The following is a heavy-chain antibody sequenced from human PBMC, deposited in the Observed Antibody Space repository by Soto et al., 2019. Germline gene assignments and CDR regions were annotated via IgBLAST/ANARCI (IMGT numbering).Heavy chain of an antibody. CDR3: ARGLEWEKNSGSPSGGYYSYGMDV. V-gene: IGHV1-2*04. Sequence: QVQLVQSGAEVKKPGASVKVSCKASGYTFTGYYMHWVRQAPGQGLEWMGWINPNSGGTNYAQKFQGWVTMTRDTSISKDYMELSRLRSDDTAVYYCARGLEWEKNSGSPSGGYYSYGMDVWGQGTTVPVSS. J-gene: IGHJ6*02. D-gene: IGHD5-12*01. CDR1: GYTFTGYY. CDR2: INPNSGGT.